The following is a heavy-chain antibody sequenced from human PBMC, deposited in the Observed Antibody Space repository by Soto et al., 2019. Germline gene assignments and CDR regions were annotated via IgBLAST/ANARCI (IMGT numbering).Heavy chain of an antibody. V-gene: IGHV1-69*13. J-gene: IGHJ6*02. CDR2: IIPIFGTA. CDR1: GGTFSSYA. CDR3: ASTKNWTHYYYGMDV. Sequence: SVKVSCEASGGTFSSYAISWVRQAPGQGLEWMGGIIPIFGTANYAQKFQGRVTITADESTSTAYMELSSLRSEDTAVYYCASTKNWTHYYYGMDVWGQGTTVTVSS. D-gene: IGHD1-1*01.